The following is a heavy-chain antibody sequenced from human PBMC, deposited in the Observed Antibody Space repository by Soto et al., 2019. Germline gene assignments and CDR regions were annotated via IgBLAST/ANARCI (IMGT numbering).Heavy chain of an antibody. J-gene: IGHJ6*02. Sequence: GASVKVSCKASGGTFSSYAISWVRQAPGQGLEWMGGIIPIFGTANYAQKFQGRVTITADESTSTAYMELSSLRSEDTAVYYCARAPLGYCSSTSCPRSGYYYYYGMDVWGQGTTVTVSS. D-gene: IGHD2-2*01. CDR3: ARAPLGYCSSTSCPRSGYYYYYGMDV. CDR1: GGTFSSYA. V-gene: IGHV1-69*13. CDR2: IIPIFGTA.